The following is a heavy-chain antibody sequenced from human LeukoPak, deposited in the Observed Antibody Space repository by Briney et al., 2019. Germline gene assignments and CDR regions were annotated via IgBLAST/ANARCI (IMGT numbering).Heavy chain of an antibody. Sequence: GGSLRLSCAASGFTFSSYSMNWARQAPGKGLEWVSSISSGSSYIYYADSVKGRFTISRDNAKNSLYLQMNSLRAEDTAVYYCARSYSSSWYDGPDYWGQGTLVTVSS. CDR2: ISSGSSYI. V-gene: IGHV3-21*01. D-gene: IGHD6-13*01. CDR3: ARSYSSSWYDGPDY. J-gene: IGHJ4*02. CDR1: GFTFSSYS.